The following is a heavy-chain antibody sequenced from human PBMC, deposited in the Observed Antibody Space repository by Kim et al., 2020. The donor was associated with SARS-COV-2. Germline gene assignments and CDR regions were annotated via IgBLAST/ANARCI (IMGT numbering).Heavy chain of an antibody. CDR3: ARGGGSGILDV. Sequence: SADSGKGRFPSSTDNAKNTVYLQMNSLRAEDTAVYYCARGGGSGILDVWGQGTTVTVSS. D-gene: IGHD3-10*01. V-gene: IGHV3-74*01. J-gene: IGHJ6*02.